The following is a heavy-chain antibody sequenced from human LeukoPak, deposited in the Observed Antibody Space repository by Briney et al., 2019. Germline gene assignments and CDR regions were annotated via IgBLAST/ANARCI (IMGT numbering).Heavy chain of an antibody. CDR3: ARDSWESGLDYFDY. D-gene: IGHD1-26*01. CDR1: GFTFSSYW. J-gene: IGHJ4*02. V-gene: IGHV3-74*01. CDR2: INSDGSST. Sequence: GRSLRFSCAASGFTFSSYWMHWVRQAPGKGLSWVSRINSDGSSTSYADSVKGRFTISRDNAKNTLYLQMNSLRAEDTAVYYCARDSWESGLDYFDYWGQGTLVTVSS.